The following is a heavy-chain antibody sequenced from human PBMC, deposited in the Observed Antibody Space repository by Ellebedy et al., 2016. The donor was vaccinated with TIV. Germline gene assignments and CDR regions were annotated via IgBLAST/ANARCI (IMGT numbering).Heavy chain of an antibody. CDR2: ISYSGDLM. D-gene: IGHD6-19*01. J-gene: IGHJ4*02. CDR1: GFTFSGYY. V-gene: IGHV3-11*01. CDR3: AQTQWLVPTDY. Sequence: PGGSLRLSCAASGFTFSGYYMSWFRQAPGKGPEWVSYISYSGDLMYYADSVKGRFTTSRDNAENSLYLQMNSLRAEDTAVYYCAQTQWLVPTDYWGQGTLVTVSS.